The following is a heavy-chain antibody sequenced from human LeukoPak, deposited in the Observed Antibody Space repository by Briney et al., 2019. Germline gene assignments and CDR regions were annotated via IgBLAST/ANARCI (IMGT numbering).Heavy chain of an antibody. V-gene: IGHV3-23*01. Sequence: GGSLRLSCAASGFTFSSYATSWVRHAPGEGREGVSTISDSGGSTYYADSVKGRFTISRDNSKNTLYLQMNSLRAEDTAVYYCARDPPLVTARGALDYWGQGTLVTVSS. CDR2: ISDSGGST. CDR3: ARDPPLVTARGALDY. J-gene: IGHJ4*02. D-gene: IGHD2-21*02. CDR1: GFTFSSYA.